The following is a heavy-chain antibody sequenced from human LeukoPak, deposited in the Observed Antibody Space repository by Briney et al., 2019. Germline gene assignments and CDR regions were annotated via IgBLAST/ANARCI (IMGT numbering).Heavy chain of an antibody. Sequence: GGSLRLSCAASGFTFSYYSMNWVRQAPGKGLEWVSYISSFSGTIYYAESVKGRFTISRDNAKNSLYLQMNSLRAEDTAVYYCARGGVGATTYVWFDPWGQGTLVTVSS. V-gene: IGHV3-48*04. D-gene: IGHD1-26*01. CDR1: GFTFSYYS. CDR3: ARGGVGATTYVWFDP. J-gene: IGHJ5*02. CDR2: ISSFSGTI.